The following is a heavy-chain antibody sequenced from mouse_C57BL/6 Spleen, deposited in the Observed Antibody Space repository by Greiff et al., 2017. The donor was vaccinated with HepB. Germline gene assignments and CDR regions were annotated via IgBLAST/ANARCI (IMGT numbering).Heavy chain of an antibody. J-gene: IGHJ4*01. V-gene: IGHV1-82*01. CDR3: ARGGNSYAMYY. Sequence: VQLQESGPELVKPGASVKISCKASGYAFSSSWMNWVKQRPGKGLEWIGRIYPGDGDTNYNGKFKGKATLTADKSSSTAYMQLSSLTSEDSAVYFCARGGNSYAMYYWGQGTSVTVSS. CDR1: GYAFSSSW. CDR2: IYPGDGDT. D-gene: IGHD2-1*01.